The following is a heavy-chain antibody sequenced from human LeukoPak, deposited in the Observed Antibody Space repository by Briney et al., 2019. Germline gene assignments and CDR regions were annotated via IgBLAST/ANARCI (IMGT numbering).Heavy chain of an antibody. CDR3: ARDRYSGSQADYYYYYMDV. Sequence: GASVKVSCKASGYTFTGYYIHWVRQAPGQGLEWMGWINPNSGGTNYAQKFQGRVTMTRDTSISTAYMELSRLRSDDTAVYYCARDRYSGSQADYYYYYMDVWGKGTTVTVSS. J-gene: IGHJ6*03. CDR2: INPNSGGT. CDR1: GYTFTGYY. V-gene: IGHV1-2*02. D-gene: IGHD1-26*01.